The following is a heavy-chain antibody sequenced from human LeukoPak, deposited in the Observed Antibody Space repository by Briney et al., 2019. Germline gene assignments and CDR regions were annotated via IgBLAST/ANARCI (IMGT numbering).Heavy chain of an antibody. V-gene: IGHV3-74*01. CDR3: ARDGVGATLDY. D-gene: IGHD1-26*01. J-gene: IGHJ4*02. CDR2: ISEDGRAT. CDR1: GFTLSNYW. Sequence: PGGSLRLSCAASGFTLSNYWIHWVRQAPGKGLVWVSRISEDGRATTYADYVKGRFTISKDNAKNSVYLQMNSLRAEDTAVYFCARDGVGATLDYWGQGTLVTVSS.